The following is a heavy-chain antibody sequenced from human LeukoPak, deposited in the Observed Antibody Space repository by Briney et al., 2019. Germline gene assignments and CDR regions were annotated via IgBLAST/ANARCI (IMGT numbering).Heavy chain of an antibody. J-gene: IGHJ3*02. CDR1: GFSLKTREMA. V-gene: IGHV4-61*08. CDR2: IYYSGST. CDR3: ARIQLDAFDI. Sequence: SGPTLVKPTQTLTLTCTFSGFSLKTREMAVSWIRQPPGKGLEWIGYIYYSGSTNYNPSLKSRVTISVDTSKNQFSLKLSSVTAADTAVYYCARIQLDAFDIWGQGTMVTVSS. D-gene: IGHD2-2*01.